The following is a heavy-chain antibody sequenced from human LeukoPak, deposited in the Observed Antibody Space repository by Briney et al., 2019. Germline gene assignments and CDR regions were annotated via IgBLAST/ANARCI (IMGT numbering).Heavy chain of an antibody. CDR3: ARALFGVVNNWFDP. CDR2: ISYDGSNK. D-gene: IGHD3-3*01. J-gene: IGHJ5*02. V-gene: IGHV3-30*01. CDR1: GFTFSSYA. Sequence: GRSLRLSCAASGFTFSSYAMHWVRQAPRKGLEWVSVISYDGSNKYYADSVKGRFTISRDNSKNTLYLQMNSLRAEDTAVYYCARALFGVVNNWFDPWGQGTLVTVSS.